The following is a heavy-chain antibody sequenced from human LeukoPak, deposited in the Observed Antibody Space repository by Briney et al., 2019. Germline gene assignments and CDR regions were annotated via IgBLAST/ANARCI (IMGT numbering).Heavy chain of an antibody. CDR1: GFTFSSYA. V-gene: IGHV3-23*01. J-gene: IGHJ4*02. CDR2: ISGSGGST. CDR3: AKSIWFGELEFDY. D-gene: IGHD3-10*01. Sequence: PGGSLRLSCAASGFTFSSYAMHWVRQAPGKGLEWVSTISGSGGSTYYADSVKGRFTISRDNSKNTLYLQMNSLRAEDTAVYYCAKSIWFGELEFDYWGQGTLVTVSS.